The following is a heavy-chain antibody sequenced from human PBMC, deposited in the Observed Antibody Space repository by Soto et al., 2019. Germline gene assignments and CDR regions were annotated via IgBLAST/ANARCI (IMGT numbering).Heavy chain of an antibody. Sequence: QVQLQQWGAGPLKPSETLSLTCAVYGGSFRGYYWSWIRQPPGKGLEWIAEINHSGSSNDNPSLKSRVTISLDMSKNQFSLKVNSVTAADTAVYYCARGDAGGRFFDYWGQGTPITVSS. V-gene: IGHV4-34*01. CDR2: INHSGSS. J-gene: IGHJ4*02. D-gene: IGHD2-15*01. CDR1: GGSFRGYY. CDR3: ARGDAGGRFFDY.